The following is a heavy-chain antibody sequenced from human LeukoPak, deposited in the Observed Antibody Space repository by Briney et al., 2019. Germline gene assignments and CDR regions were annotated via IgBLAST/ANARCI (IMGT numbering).Heavy chain of an antibody. J-gene: IGHJ3*02. D-gene: IGHD6-6*01. V-gene: IGHV3-21*01. Sequence: PGGSLRLSCAASGFTFGSYSMNWVRQAPGKGLEWVSSISSSSSYIYYADSVKGRFTISRDNAKNSLYLQMNSLRAEDTAVYYCARPRSRLVNDAFDTWGQGTMVTVSS. CDR3: ARPRSRLVNDAFDT. CDR1: GFTFGSYS. CDR2: ISSSSSYI.